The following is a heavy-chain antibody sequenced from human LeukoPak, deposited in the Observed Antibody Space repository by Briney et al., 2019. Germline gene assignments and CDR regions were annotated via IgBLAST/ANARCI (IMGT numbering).Heavy chain of an antibody. CDR3: VSYNNDQNCFDP. CDR1: GNTFTSHY. D-gene: IGHD3-10*01. J-gene: IGHJ5*02. CDR2: IKPADGRR. V-gene: IGHV1-46*01. Sequence: ASVKVSCNVSGNTFTSHYMHWVRQAPGQGLEWMGIIKPADGRRTYAQKFQGRLTMTRDTSTNTVYMELSSLRFEDTAVYYCVSYNNDQNCFDPWREGPVATVSA.